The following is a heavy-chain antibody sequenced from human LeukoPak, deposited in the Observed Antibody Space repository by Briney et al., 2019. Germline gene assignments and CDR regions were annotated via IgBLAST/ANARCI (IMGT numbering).Heavy chain of an antibody. D-gene: IGHD3-10*01. J-gene: IGHJ6*04. Sequence: SETLSLTCAVSGYSISSGYYWGWIRQPPGKGLEWIGSIYHSGSTYYNPSLKSRVTISVDTSKNQFSLKLSSVTAADTAVYYCASYYASGVSAYDYFGMDVWGKGTTVTVSS. CDR3: ASYYASGVSAYDYFGMDV. V-gene: IGHV4-38-2*01. CDR2: IYHSGST. CDR1: GYSISSGYY.